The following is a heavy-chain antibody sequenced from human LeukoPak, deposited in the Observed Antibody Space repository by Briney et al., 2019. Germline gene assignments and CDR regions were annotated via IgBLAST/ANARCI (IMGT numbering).Heavy chain of an antibody. CDR1: GFTFSNYG. CDR3: AKDGSGPSAYYYYMDV. D-gene: IGHD3-10*01. J-gene: IGHJ6*03. V-gene: IGHV3-30*02. CDR2: IQYDGSNK. Sequence: EGSLRLSCAASGFTFSNYGMHWVRQAPGKGLEWVAFIQYDGSNKYYADSMKGRFTISRDNSKNTLYLQMNSLRAEDTAVYYCAKDGSGPSAYYYYMDVWGKGTTVTVSS.